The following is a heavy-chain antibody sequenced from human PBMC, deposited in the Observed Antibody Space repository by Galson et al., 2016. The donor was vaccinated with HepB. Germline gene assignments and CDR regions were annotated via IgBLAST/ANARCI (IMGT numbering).Heavy chain of an antibody. CDR1: GGSIRSASNY. J-gene: IGHJ4*02. D-gene: IGHD3-3*01. Sequence: SETLSLTCTVSGGSIRSASNYWGWIRQPPGKGLEWIANIYYSGTTYYDPTLKSRVTISVDTSKNQVSLKLNSVTAADSAVYYCARGDYHFWRGYVTSDNNFAYWDQGTLVTVSS. V-gene: IGHV4-39*01. CDR2: IYYSGTT. CDR3: ARGDYHFWRGYVTSDNNFAY.